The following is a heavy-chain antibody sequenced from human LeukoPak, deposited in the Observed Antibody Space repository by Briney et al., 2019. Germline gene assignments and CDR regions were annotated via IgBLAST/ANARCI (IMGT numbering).Heavy chain of an antibody. Sequence: GGSLRLSCAASGFTFSSYSMNWVRQAPGKGLEWVSSISSSSSYIYYADSVKGRFTISRDNAKNSLFLQMNSLRAEDTAVYYCARGHIVVVPANIDYWGQGTLVTVSS. J-gene: IGHJ4*02. V-gene: IGHV3-21*01. CDR3: ARGHIVVVPANIDY. CDR2: ISSSSSYI. D-gene: IGHD2-2*01. CDR1: GFTFSSYS.